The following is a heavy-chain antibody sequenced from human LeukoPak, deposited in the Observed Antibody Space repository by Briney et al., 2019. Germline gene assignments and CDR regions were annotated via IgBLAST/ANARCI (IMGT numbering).Heavy chain of an antibody. CDR2: MSIDGNTK. Sequence: GGSLRLSCAASGFIFTDYPIHWVRQTPDKGLECVALMSIDGNTKYYANSVRGRFTVSRDNSKNTVYLQMSSLRVEDTAVHYCVRDPILGFPDYFDSWGQGTLVTVSS. V-gene: IGHV3-30-3*01. J-gene: IGHJ4*02. CDR3: VRDPILGFPDYFDS. CDR1: GFIFTDYP. D-gene: IGHD3-3*01.